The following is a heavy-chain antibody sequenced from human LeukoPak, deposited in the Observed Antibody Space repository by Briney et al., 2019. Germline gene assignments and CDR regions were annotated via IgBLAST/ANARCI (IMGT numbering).Heavy chain of an antibody. CDR3: ARDLGMVRGVPPFDY. CDR1: GVTFSSYW. D-gene: IGHD3-10*01. V-gene: IGHV3-7*01. CDR2: IKQDGSEK. J-gene: IGHJ4*02. Sequence: PGGSLRLSCAASGVTFSSYWMSWGRQAPGKGLEWVANIKQDGSEKYYVDSVKGRFTISRDNAKNSLYLQMISLRAEDTAVYCCARDLGMVRGVPPFDYWGQGTLVTVSS.